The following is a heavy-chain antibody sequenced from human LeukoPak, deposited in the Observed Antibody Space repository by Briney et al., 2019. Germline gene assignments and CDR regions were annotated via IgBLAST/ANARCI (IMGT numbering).Heavy chain of an antibody. D-gene: IGHD2-2*01. CDR3: ARDPVVVAHGDWFDS. Sequence: PGRSLRLSCAASGFTFDDYAMHWVRQAPGKGLEWVSGISWNSGSIGYADSVKGRYTISRDNAKNSLYLQMNSLRAEDAAVYYCARDPVVVAHGDWFDSWGQGTLVTVSS. CDR1: GFTFDDYA. CDR2: ISWNSGSI. V-gene: IGHV3-9*01. J-gene: IGHJ5*01.